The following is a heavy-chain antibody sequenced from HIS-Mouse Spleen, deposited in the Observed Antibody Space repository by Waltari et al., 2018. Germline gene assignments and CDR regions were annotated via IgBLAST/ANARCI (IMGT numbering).Heavy chain of an antibody. CDR1: GGPISSSSYS. J-gene: IGHJ2*01. D-gene: IGHD6-13*01. Sequence: QLQLQESGPGLVKPSETLSPTCTVSGGPISSSSYSWGWIRQPPGKGLEWIGSSHYSGSTYYNPSLKSRVTISVDTSKNQFSLKLSSVTAADTAVYYCAREIPYSSSWYDWYFDLWGRGTLVTVSS. V-gene: IGHV4-39*07. CDR2: SHYSGST. CDR3: AREIPYSSSWYDWYFDL.